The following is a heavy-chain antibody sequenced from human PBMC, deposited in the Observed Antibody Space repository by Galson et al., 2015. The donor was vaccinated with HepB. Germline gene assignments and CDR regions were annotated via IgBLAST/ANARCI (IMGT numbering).Heavy chain of an antibody. Sequence: SVKVSCKASGYTFTGYYMHWVRQAPGQGLEWMGRINPNSGGTNYAQKFQGRVTMTRDTSISTAYMELSRLRSDDTAVYYCARDSSIAARLDYYGMDVWGQGTTVTVSS. D-gene: IGHD6-6*01. V-gene: IGHV1-2*06. CDR2: INPNSGGT. CDR3: ARDSSIAARLDYYGMDV. CDR1: GYTFTGYY. J-gene: IGHJ6*02.